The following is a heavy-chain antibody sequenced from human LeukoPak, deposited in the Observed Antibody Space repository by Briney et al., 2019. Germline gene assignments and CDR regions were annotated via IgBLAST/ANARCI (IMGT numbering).Heavy chain of an antibody. CDR2: IYYSGST. CDR3: ATYYDYVWGSPIDY. D-gene: IGHD3-16*01. Sequence: KPSETLSLTCTVSGGSISSSSYYWGWIRQPPGKGLEWIGSIYYSGSTYYNPSPKSRVTISVDTSKNQFSLKLSSVTAADTAVYYCATYYDYVWGSPIDYWGQGTLVTVSS. CDR1: GGSISSSSYY. J-gene: IGHJ4*02. V-gene: IGHV4-39*01.